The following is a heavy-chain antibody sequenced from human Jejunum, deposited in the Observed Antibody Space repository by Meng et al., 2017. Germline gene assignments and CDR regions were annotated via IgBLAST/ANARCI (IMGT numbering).Heavy chain of an antibody. CDR1: GASISGNF. J-gene: IGHJ4*02. D-gene: IGHD3-10*01. CDR2: LYTNGTT. CDR3: ARGVLERYFDY. V-gene: IGHV4-4*07. Sequence: QVHIQHSVPGLVQPSETLSLTCTVSGASISGNFWTWIRQPAGRGLEWLGRLYTNGTTNYNPSLKNRVSMSVDSSKNHVSLKLTSVTAADTATYYCARGVLERYFDYWGQGALVTVSS.